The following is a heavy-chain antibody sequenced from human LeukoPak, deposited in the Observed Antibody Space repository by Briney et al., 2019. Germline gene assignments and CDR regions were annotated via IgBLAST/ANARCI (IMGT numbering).Heavy chain of an antibody. CDR3: ARGEKPYDY. J-gene: IGHJ4*02. V-gene: IGHV1-18*01. CDR2: INAYNGNT. D-gene: IGHD1-26*01. CDR1: GYTFTYYV. Sequence: ASVKVSCKTSGYTFTYYVISWVRQAPGQGLEWMGWINAYNGNTNDAQKLQGRVTTTTDTSTSTAYMELRSLRSDDTAVYYCARGEKPYDYWGQGTLVSVSS.